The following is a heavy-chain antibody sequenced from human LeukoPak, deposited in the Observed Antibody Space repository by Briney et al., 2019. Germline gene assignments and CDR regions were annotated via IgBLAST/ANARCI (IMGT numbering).Heavy chain of an antibody. D-gene: IGHD1-1*01. V-gene: IGHV3-33*01. J-gene: IGHJ4*02. CDR3: ARWGGTRQYYFDY. CDR1: GFVFSDYG. CDR2: TRFDGSIK. Sequence: GGSLRLSCAVSGFVFSDYGFHWVRQAPGKGLEWVAVTRFDGSIKQYADSVKGRFTISRDDSKNTLYLQMNFLKSEDTAVYYCARWGGTRQYYFDYWGQGTLVTVSS.